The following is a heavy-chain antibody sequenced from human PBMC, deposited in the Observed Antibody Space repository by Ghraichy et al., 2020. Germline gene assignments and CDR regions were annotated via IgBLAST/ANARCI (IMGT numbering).Heavy chain of an antibody. CDR1: GYTFTGYY. V-gene: IGHV1-2*02. CDR2: INPNSGGT. CDR3: ARGLLLSSSNGMDV. Sequence: ASVKVSCKASGYTFTGYYMHWVRQAPGQGLEWMGWINPNSGGTNYAQKFQGRVTMTRDTSISTAYMELSRLRSDDTAVYYCARGLLLSSSNGMDVWGQGTTVTVSS. J-gene: IGHJ6*02. D-gene: IGHD6-6*01.